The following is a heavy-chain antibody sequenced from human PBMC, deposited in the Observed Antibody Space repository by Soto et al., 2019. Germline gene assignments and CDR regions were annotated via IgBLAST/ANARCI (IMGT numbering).Heavy chain of an antibody. CDR3: ARIEFGEPSDAFDI. V-gene: IGHV4-34*01. CDR1: GGSFSGYY. J-gene: IGHJ3*02. CDR2: INHSGST. D-gene: IGHD3-10*01. Sequence: SETLSLTCAVYGGSFSGYYWSWIRQPPGKGLEWIGEINHSGSTNYNPSLKSRVTISVDTSKNQFSLNLSSVTAADTAVYYCARIEFGEPSDAFDIWGQGTMVTVS.